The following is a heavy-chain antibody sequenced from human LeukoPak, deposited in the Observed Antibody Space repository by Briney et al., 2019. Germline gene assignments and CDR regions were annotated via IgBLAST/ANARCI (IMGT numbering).Heavy chain of an antibody. D-gene: IGHD5-12*01. CDR3: ARTGGWDVNWFDP. V-gene: IGHV1-69*05. J-gene: IGHJ5*02. CDR2: IFPIFGTA. CDR1: GGTFSSYA. Sequence: SVKVSCKASGGTFSSYAISWVRQAPGQGLEWMGGIFPIFGTANYTQKFHGRVTINTDEATSTAYMELSSLRSEDTAVYYCARTGGWDVNWFDPWGQGTLVTVSS.